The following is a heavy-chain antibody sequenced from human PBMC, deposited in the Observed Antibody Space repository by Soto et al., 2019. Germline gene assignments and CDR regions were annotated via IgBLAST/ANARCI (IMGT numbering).Heavy chain of an antibody. CDR2: TYYRTKWYN. J-gene: IGHJ6*02. V-gene: IGHV6-1*01. CDR3: ARAWAVGGPMAWRDV. CDR1: GDSVSSNSAA. Sequence: PSRTLSLPCAISGDSVSSNSAAWNWTRPSPSRGLEWLGRTYYRTKWYNDYAVSVKSRVNINADTSKHQFSLQLNSVTPEDTAVYSCARAWAVGGPMAWRDVWGQGTTPTAS. D-gene: IGHD1-26*01.